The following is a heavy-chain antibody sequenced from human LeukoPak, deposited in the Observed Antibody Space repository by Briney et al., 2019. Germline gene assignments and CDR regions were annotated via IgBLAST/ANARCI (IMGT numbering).Heavy chain of an antibody. CDR1: GYTFTDYY. Sequence: GESLKISCKGSGYTFTDYYMHWVRQAPGQGLEWIGWISPNSGDTNYAQKFQGRVTMTSKKSISTAYMELSSLRSDDTAVYFCARVHRIGGGGRLDSWGQGTLVTLSS. D-gene: IGHD6-13*01. CDR2: ISPNSGDT. J-gene: IGHJ4*02. CDR3: ARVHRIGGGGRLDS. V-gene: IGHV1-2*02.